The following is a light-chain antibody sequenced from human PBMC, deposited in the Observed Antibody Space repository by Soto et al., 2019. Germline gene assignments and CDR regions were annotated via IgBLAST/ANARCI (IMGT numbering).Light chain of an antibody. J-gene: IGLJ2*01. CDR3: QSYDSSLSGSKVV. CDR2: TDI. Sequence: QSVLTQPPSVSGTPGQRVTISCSGGGSNIRPNSVNWYQQLSGRAPKLLIYTDIHRPAGVPDRFSGSKSGTSASLAISGLQSEDEADYYCQSYDSSLSGSKVVFGGGTQLTVL. V-gene: IGLV1-44*01. CDR1: GSNIRPNS.